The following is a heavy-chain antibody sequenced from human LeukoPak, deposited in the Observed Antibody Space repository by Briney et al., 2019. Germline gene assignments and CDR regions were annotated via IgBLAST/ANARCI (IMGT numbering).Heavy chain of an antibody. V-gene: IGHV3-13*01. D-gene: IGHD4-17*01. Sequence: HAGGSLRLSCAASGLSFSSYDMHWVLQATGKGLEWDSATGTKGDTYYSDSVRGRFTISRENGKNSLYLQMNSLRAGDTAVYYCAREMSDTVTWGWYFDLWGRGTLVTVSS. J-gene: IGHJ2*01. CDR3: AREMSDTVTWGWYFDL. CDR1: GLSFSSYD. CDR2: TGTKGDT.